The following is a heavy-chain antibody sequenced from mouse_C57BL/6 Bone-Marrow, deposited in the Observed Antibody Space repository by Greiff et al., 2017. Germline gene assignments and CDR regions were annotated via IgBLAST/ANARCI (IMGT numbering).Heavy chain of an antibody. J-gene: IGHJ1*03. CDR1: GYTFTSYW. CDR2: IDPSDSYT. CDR3: ARTRDYEDCYFDV. Sequence: QVQLQQPGAELVKPGASVKLSCKASGYTFTSYWMQWVNQRPGQGLEWIGEIDPSDSYTNYNQKFKGKATLTVDTSSSTAYMQLSSLTSEDSAVYYCARTRDYEDCYFDVWGTGTTVTVSS. D-gene: IGHD2-4*01. V-gene: IGHV1-50*01.